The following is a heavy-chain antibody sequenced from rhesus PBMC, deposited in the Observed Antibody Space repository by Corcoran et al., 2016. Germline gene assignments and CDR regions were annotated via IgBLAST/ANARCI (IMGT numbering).Heavy chain of an antibody. Sequence: EVQLVESGGGLAKPGGSLRLSCAASGFTFSSYWMNWVRQTPGKGMEWISAINSGGGSTYYADSLKGRFTLSRDNSKNTLSLQMNSLRAEDTAVYYCAKDGYCTGSGCYGYYYGLDSWGQGVVVTVSS. CDR3: AKDGYCTGSGCYGYYYGLDS. D-gene: IGHD2-21*01. CDR2: INSGGGST. J-gene: IGHJ6*01. V-gene: IGHV3S42*01. CDR1: GFTFSSYW.